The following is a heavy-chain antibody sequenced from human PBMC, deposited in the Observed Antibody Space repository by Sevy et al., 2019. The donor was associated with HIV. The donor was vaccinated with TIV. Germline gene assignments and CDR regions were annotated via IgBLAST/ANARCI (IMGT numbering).Heavy chain of an antibody. CDR3: ARVRYCSSTSCYSVYYYGMDV. J-gene: IGHJ6*02. D-gene: IGHD2-2*01. CDR1: GFTFSSYG. Sequence: GGSLRLSCAASGFTFSSYGMHWVHQAPGKGLEWVAVIWYDGSNKYYADSVKDRFTISRDNSKNTLYLQMNSLRAEDTAVYYCARVRYCSSTSCYSVYYYGMDVWGQGTTVTVSS. CDR2: IWYDGSNK. V-gene: IGHV3-33*01.